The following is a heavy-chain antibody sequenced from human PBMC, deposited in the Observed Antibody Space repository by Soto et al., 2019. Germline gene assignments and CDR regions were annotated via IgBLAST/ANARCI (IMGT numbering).Heavy chain of an antibody. Sequence: ASVKVSCKASGYTFTSYAMHWVRQAPGQRLEWMGWINAGNGNTKYSQKFQGRVTITRDTSASTAYMELSSLRSEDTAVYYCARDLGYALPDYWGQGTLVIVSS. CDR1: GYTFTSYA. J-gene: IGHJ4*02. CDR2: INAGNGNT. D-gene: IGHD2-15*01. CDR3: ARDLGYALPDY. V-gene: IGHV1-3*01.